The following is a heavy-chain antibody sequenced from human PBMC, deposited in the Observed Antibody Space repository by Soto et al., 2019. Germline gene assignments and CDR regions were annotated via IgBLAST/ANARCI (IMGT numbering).Heavy chain of an antibody. CDR3: APLVITPMYYYYSVDV. D-gene: IGHD3-22*01. J-gene: IGHJ6*02. V-gene: IGHV1-2*02. Sequence: ASVKVSCKASGYNFTGYHMHWVRQAPGQGLEWMGWINPNTGGTNYAQNFQGRVTMTSDTSISTAYMELSWLRSDDTAVYYCAPLVITPMYYYYSVDVWGQGTTVTVSS. CDR2: INPNTGGT. CDR1: GYNFTGYH.